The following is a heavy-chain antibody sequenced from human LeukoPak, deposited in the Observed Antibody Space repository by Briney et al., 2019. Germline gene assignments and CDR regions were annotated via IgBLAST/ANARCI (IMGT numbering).Heavy chain of an antibody. CDR2: ISGSGGST. J-gene: IGHJ4*02. CDR1: GFTFSSYA. CDR3: AKSREVGALRLTPYFDY. D-gene: IGHD1-26*01. V-gene: IGHV3-23*01. Sequence: GGSLRLSCAASGFTFSSYAMSWVRQAPGKGLEWVSAISGSGGSTYYADSVKGRFTISRDNSKNTLYLQMNSLRAEDTAVYYCAKSREVGALRLTPYFDYWGQGTLVTVSS.